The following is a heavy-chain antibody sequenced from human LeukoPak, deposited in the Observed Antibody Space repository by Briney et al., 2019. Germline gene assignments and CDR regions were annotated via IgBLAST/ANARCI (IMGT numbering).Heavy chain of an antibody. J-gene: IGHJ5*02. Sequence: SETLSLTCTVSGGSISSHYWSWIRQPPGKGLEWIGYIYCSGSTNYNPSLKSRVTISVDTSKNQFSLKLSSVTAADTAVYYCARVKSNWFDPWGQGTLVTVSS. CDR1: GGSISSHY. V-gene: IGHV4-59*11. CDR2: IYCSGST. CDR3: ARVKSNWFDP.